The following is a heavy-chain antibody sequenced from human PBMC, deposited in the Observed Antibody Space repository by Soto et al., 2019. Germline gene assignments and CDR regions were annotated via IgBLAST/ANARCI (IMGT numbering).Heavy chain of an antibody. V-gene: IGHV3-66*01. Sequence: GGSLRLSCAASGFTVSSNYMSWVPQAPGKGLEWVSVIYSGGSTYYADSVKGRFTISRNNSKNTLYLQMNSLRAEDTAVYYCASTSDTIADLDYWGQGTLVTVSS. CDR3: ASTSDTIADLDY. J-gene: IGHJ4*02. CDR2: IYSGGST. D-gene: IGHD6-13*01. CDR1: GFTVSSNY.